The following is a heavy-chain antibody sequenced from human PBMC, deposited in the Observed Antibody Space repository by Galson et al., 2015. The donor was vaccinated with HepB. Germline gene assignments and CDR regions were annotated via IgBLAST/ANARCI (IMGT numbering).Heavy chain of an antibody. CDR1: GYSFTSYW. J-gene: IGHJ3*02. CDR2: IYPGDSDT. CDR3: ASSGGYCSGGSCPPDAFDI. Sequence: QSGAEVKKPGESLKISCKGSGYSFTSYWIGWVRQMPGKGLEWMGIIYPGDSDTRYSPSFQGQVTISADKSISTAYLQWSSLKASDTAMYYCASSGGYCSGGSCPPDAFDIWGQGTMVTVSS. V-gene: IGHV5-51*03. D-gene: IGHD2-15*01.